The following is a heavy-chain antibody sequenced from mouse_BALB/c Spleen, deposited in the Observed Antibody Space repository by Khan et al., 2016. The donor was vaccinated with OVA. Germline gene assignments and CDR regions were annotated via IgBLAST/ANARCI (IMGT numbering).Heavy chain of an antibody. CDR1: GYTFTTYT. J-gene: IGHJ3*01. V-gene: IGHV1-4*01. CDR3: TREGANYCSDCCFAY. D-gene: IGHD1-1*02. CDR2: IIPSTDYT. Sequence: QMQLEESGAELARPGASVKMSCKASGYTFTTYTIHWVKQRPGQGLEWIGYIIPSTDYTNYNQKFKDKATLTADKSSTTAYMQLRSLTSEDSAAYSCTREGANYCSDCCFAYWGQGTLVTVSA.